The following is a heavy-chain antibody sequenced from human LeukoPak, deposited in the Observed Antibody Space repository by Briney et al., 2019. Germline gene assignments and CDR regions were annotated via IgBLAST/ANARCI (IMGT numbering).Heavy chain of an antibody. D-gene: IGHD3-10*01. CDR3: TRSRDYNSGSYPGF. V-gene: IGHV3-74*01. J-gene: IGHJ4*02. CDR2: INHDGSSA. Sequence: PGGSLRLSCAASGFTFSTYWMHWVRQAPGKGLMWVSRINHDGSSAIYADSVKGRFTISRDNAKNKLYLQMNSLRAEDTAVYYCTRSRDYNSGSYPGFWGQGILVTVSS. CDR1: GFTFSTYW.